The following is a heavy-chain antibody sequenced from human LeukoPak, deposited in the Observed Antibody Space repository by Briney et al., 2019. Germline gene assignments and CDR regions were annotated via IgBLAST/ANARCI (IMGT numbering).Heavy chain of an antibody. D-gene: IGHD3-22*01. J-gene: IGHJ4*02. Sequence: SETLSLTCVVYGGSFSGHYWSWVRQPPGKGLEWIGEINHSGTTNYNPSLKSRVTISVDRSKNQFSLKLSSVTAADTAVYYCARDRGGYPDYWGQGTLVTVSS. CDR1: GGSFSGHY. CDR2: INHSGTT. V-gene: IGHV4-34*01. CDR3: ARDRGGYPDY.